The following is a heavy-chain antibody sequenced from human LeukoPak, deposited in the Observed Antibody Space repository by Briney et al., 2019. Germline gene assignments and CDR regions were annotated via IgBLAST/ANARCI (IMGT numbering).Heavy chain of an antibody. CDR2: ISGSGGST. CDR1: GFTFSSYA. V-gene: IGHV3-23*01. J-gene: IGHJ4*02. D-gene: IGHD2-21*02. CDR3: ARVPVVTAIPVSFDY. Sequence: GGSLRLPCAASGFTFSSYAMSWVRQAPGKGLEWVSAISGSGGSTYYADSVKGRFTISRDNSKNTLYLQMNSLRAEDTAVYYCARVPVVTAIPVSFDYWGQGTLVTVSS.